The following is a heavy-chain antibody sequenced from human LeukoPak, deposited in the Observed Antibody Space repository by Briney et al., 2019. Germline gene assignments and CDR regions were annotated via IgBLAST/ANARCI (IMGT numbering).Heavy chain of an antibody. CDR2: ISFSGTNT. V-gene: IGHV3-23*01. CDR1: GFTFSSYA. CDR3: AKEVKAVTNWFDP. Sequence: GGSLRLSCAASGFTFSSYAMSWVRQAPGKGLEWVSGISFSGTNTYYADSVKGRFTISRDNSKNTLYLQMNSLRAEDTAVYFCAKEVKAVTNWFDPWGQGTLVTVSS. D-gene: IGHD6-19*01. J-gene: IGHJ5*02.